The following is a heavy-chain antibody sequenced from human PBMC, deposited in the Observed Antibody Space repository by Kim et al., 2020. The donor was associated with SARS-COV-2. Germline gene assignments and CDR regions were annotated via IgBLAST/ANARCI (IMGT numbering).Heavy chain of an antibody. Sequence: GGSLRLSCAASGFTFSSYGMHWVRQAPGKGLEWVAVIWYDGSNKYYADSVKGRLTISRDNSKNTLYLQMNSLRAEDTAVYYCARDRSGSYDFDYWGQGTLVTVSS. V-gene: IGHV3-33*01. CDR3: ARDRSGSYDFDY. CDR2: IWYDGSNK. D-gene: IGHD1-26*01. J-gene: IGHJ4*02. CDR1: GFTFSSYG.